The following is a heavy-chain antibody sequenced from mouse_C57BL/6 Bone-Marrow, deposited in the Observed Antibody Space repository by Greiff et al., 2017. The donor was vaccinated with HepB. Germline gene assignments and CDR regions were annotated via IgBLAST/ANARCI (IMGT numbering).Heavy chain of an antibody. CDR1: GYTFTSYG. J-gene: IGHJ3*01. CDR2: IYPRSGNT. Sequence: VQLQQSGAELARPGASVKLSCKASGYTFTSYGISWVKQRTGQGLEWIGEIYPRSGNTYYNEKFKGKATLTADNSSSTAYMELRSLTSEDSAVYFCARRVYYGSSYPAWFAYWGQGTLVTVSA. V-gene: IGHV1-81*01. D-gene: IGHD1-1*01. CDR3: ARRVYYGSSYPAWFAY.